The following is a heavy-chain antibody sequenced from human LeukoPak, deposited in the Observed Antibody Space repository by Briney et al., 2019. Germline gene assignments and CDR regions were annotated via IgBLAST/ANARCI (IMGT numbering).Heavy chain of an antibody. CDR3: AKVGGIVVVPAAIPRMGLFNV. CDR1: GFSFSGYA. Sequence: GGSLRLSCAASGFSFSGYAMSWVRQAPARGLEWVSGISGTGASAVYIDSVRGRFTISRDNFKNTVFLQMNSLRAEDTAVYYCAKVGGIVVVPAAIPRMGLFNVWGKGTTVTISS. V-gene: IGHV3-23*01. D-gene: IGHD2-2*01. CDR2: ISGTGASA. J-gene: IGHJ6*04.